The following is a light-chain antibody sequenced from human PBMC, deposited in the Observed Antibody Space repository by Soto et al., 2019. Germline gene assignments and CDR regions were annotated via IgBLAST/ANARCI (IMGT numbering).Light chain of an antibody. CDR1: SSNIGAGYP. J-gene: IGLJ1*01. CDR2: GNT. Sequence: QSALTQPPSVSGAPGQRVTISCTGSSSNIGAGYPVHWYQQLPGTAPKLLIHGNTNRPSGVPDRFSGSRSGLAITGLQAEDEADYYCQSYDSSLSGYVFGTGTKVTVL. V-gene: IGLV1-40*01. CDR3: QSYDSSLSGYV.